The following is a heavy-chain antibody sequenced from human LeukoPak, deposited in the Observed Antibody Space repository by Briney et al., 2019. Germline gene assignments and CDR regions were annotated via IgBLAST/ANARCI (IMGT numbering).Heavy chain of an antibody. CDR1: GFTFSSYG. D-gene: IGHD3-10*01. Sequence: GGSLRPSCAASGFTFSSYGMHWVRQAPGKGLEWVAFIRYDGSNKYYADSVKGRFTISRDNSKNTLYLQMNSLRAEDTAVYYCAKDLRLWFGDCPDYWGQGTLVTVSS. J-gene: IGHJ4*02. CDR3: AKDLRLWFGDCPDY. CDR2: IRYDGSNK. V-gene: IGHV3-30*02.